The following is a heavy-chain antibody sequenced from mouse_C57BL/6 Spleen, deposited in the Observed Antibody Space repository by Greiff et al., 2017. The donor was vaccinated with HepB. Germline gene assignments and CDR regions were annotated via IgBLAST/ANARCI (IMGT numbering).Heavy chain of an antibody. J-gene: IGHJ2*01. CDR2: ISDGGSYT. CDR1: GFTFSSYA. D-gene: IGHD2-2*01. V-gene: IGHV5-4*03. Sequence: EVKLVESGGGLVKPGGSLKLSCAASGFTFSSYAMSWVRQTPEKRLEWVATISDGGSYTYYPDNVKGRFTISRDNAKNNLYLQMSHLKSEDTAMYYCARRGLRRGGYYFDYWGQGTTLTVSS. CDR3: ARRGLRRGGYYFDY.